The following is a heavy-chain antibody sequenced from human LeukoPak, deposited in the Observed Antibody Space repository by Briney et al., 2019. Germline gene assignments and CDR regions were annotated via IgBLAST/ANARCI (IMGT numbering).Heavy chain of an antibody. V-gene: IGHV1-2*02. Sequence: GASVKVSCKASGYTFTDYYLHWVRQAPRQGFEWMGWINPNSGDTNYAQKLQGRVTMTRDTSISTAHMEMSRLRSDDTAVYYCARANFLYCSSTTCLFDYWGQGTLVTVSS. D-gene: IGHD2-2*01. CDR2: INPNSGDT. J-gene: IGHJ4*02. CDR1: GYTFTDYY. CDR3: ARANFLYCSSTTCLFDY.